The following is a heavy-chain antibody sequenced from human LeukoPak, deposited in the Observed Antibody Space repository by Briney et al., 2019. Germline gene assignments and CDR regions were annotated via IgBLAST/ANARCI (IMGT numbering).Heavy chain of an antibody. Sequence: ASVKVSFKASGYTFTGYYMNWVRQAPGQGLEWMGWINPNSGSTNYAQKFQGRVTMTRDTSISTAYMELSRLRSDDTAVYYCARSSYYYDRNGWGSGAFDIWGQGTKVNGSS. CDR2: INPNSGST. D-gene: IGHD3-22*01. CDR3: ARSSYYYDRNGWGSGAFDI. CDR1: GYTFTGYY. V-gene: IGHV1-2*02. J-gene: IGHJ3*02.